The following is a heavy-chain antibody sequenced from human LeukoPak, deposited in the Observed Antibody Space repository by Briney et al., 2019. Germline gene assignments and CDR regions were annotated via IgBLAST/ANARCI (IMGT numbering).Heavy chain of an antibody. CDR2: IYHSGST. V-gene: IGHV4-38-2*02. J-gene: IGHJ3*02. CDR3: ARDRGSPPGHENDAFDI. D-gene: IGHD3-16*01. CDR1: GYSISSGYY. Sequence: SETLSLTCAVSGYSISSGYYWGWIRQPPGKGLEWIGSIYHSGSTYYNPSLKSRVTISVDASKNQFSLKLSSVAAADTAVYYCARDRGSPPGHENDAFDIWGQGTMVTVSS.